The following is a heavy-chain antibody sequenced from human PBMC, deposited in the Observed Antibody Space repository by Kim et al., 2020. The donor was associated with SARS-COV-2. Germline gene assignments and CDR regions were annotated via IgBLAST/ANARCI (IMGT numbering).Heavy chain of an antibody. CDR1: GFTFDHSA. D-gene: IGHD6-19*01. Sequence: GGSLRLSCAASGFTFDHSAMHWVRQAPGKGLEWVSLISGNGETTYYADSVEGRFTISIDNSKNSLYLQMNSLRTEDTALYYCVRASGWLPRSWGQGTLVTVST. J-gene: IGHJ5*02. CDR3: VRASGWLPRS. CDR2: ISGNGETT. V-gene: IGHV3-43*02.